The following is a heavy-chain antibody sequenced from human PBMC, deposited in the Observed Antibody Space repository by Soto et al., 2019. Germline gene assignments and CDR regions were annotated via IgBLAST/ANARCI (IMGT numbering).Heavy chain of an antibody. CDR1: GFTFSSYA. CDR3: GNTEGAWRHYCYYGMEV. CDR2: ITGSGGST. Sequence: GGSLRLSCAASGFTFSSYAMSWVRQAPGKGLEWVSAITGSGGSTYYADSAKGRFTISRDNSKNTLYMQMDSLRSEDTAVFYWGNTEGAWRHYCYYGMEVWGQGTTVTASS. V-gene: IGHV3-23*01. D-gene: IGHD3-16*01. J-gene: IGHJ6*02.